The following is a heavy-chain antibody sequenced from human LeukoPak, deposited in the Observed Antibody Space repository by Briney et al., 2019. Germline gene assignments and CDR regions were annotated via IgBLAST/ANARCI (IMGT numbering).Heavy chain of an antibody. CDR2: INPSGGST. CDR1: GYTFTSYY. D-gene: IGHD3-16*02. CDR3: ARVSAGVIGMKDVFDI. J-gene: IGHJ3*02. Sequence: GASVKVSCKASGYTFTSYYMHWVRQAPGQGLEWMGIINPSGGSTSYAQKFQGRGTMTRDMSTSTVCMELSSLRSEDTAVYYCARVSAGVIGMKDVFDIWGQGTMVTVSS. V-gene: IGHV1-46*01.